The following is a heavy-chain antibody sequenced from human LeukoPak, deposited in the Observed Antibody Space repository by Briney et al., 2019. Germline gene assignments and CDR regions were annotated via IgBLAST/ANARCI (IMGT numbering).Heavy chain of an antibody. V-gene: IGHV3-53*01. CDR3: ARVTWEWLFPPYYYYMDV. Sequence: GGSLRLSCAASGFTVSSNYMSWVRQAPGKGLEWVSVIYSGGSTYYADSVKGRFTISRDNSKNTLYLQMNSLRAEDTAVYYCARVTWEWLFPPYYYYMDVWGKGTTVTVSS. CDR2: IYSGGST. J-gene: IGHJ6*03. D-gene: IGHD3-3*01. CDR1: GFTVSSNY.